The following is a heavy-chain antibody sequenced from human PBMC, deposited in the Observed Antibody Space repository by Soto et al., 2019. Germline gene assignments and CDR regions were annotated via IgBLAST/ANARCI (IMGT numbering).Heavy chain of an antibody. D-gene: IGHD2-15*01. V-gene: IGHV3-23*01. CDR2: FNGNGGLT. J-gene: IGHJ5*02. CDR3: AKDNSLHWFDP. Sequence: GGSLRLSCATSGFTFSRYAMTWVRQAPGKGLEWVSTFNGNGGLTYYADSVKGRFTISRDNSKNTLCLQMDSLRAEDTPIYYCAKDNSLHWFDPWGQGTLVTVSS. CDR1: GFTFSRYA.